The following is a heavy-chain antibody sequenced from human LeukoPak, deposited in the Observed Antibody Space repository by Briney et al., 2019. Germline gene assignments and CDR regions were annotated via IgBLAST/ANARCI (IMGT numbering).Heavy chain of an antibody. Sequence: GGSLRLSCAASGFTVSSNYMSWVRQAPGKGLECVSIIYGGGTTYYADSVKGRFTISRDNSKNTLYLQMNSLRAEDTAVYYCVLGSGSKYGYYYYGMDVWGKGTTVTVSP. J-gene: IGHJ6*04. CDR3: VLGSGSKYGYYYYGMDV. V-gene: IGHV3-53*01. CDR2: IYGGGTT. CDR1: GFTVSSNY. D-gene: IGHD3-10*01.